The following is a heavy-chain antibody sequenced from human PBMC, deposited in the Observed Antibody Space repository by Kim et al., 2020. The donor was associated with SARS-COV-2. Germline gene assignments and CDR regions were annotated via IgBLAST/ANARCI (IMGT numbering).Heavy chain of an antibody. D-gene: IGHD5-18*01. CDR2: ISSSSSTI. Sequence: GGSLRLSCAASGFTFSSYSMNWVRQAPGKGLEWVSYISSSSSTIYYADSVKGRFTISRDNAKNSLYLQMNSLRDEDTAVYYCASFGYSYGFSREVGAREGYYFDYWGQGTLVTVSS. V-gene: IGHV3-48*02. CDR1: GFTFSSYS. J-gene: IGHJ4*02. CDR3: ASFGYSYGFSREVGAREGYYFDY.